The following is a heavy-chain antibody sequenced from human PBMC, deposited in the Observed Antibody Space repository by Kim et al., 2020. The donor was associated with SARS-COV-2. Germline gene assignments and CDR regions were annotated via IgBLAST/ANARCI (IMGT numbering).Heavy chain of an antibody. J-gene: IGHJ1*01. D-gene: IGHD6-13*01. Sequence: GGSLRLSCAASGFTFSSYAMHWVRQAPGKGLEWVAVISYDGSNKYYADSVKGRFTISRDNSKNTLYLQMNSLRAEDTAVYYCARDRGSSSWYIIGGYFQHWGQGTLVTVSS. V-gene: IGHV3-30*04. CDR2: ISYDGSNK. CDR3: ARDRGSSSWYIIGGYFQH. CDR1: GFTFSSYA.